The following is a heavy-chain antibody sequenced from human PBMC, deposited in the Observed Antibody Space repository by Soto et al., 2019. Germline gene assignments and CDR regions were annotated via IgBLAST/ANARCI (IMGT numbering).Heavy chain of an antibody. D-gene: IGHD2-8*01. V-gene: IGHV4-59*02. CDR1: GGTVCILL. Sequence: SGSMSLACAVCGGTVCILLGSWFRKHPGKGLEWIGYISYSGNTNYNPSLKSRVSISVDTSKNQLSLNLTSVTAADTAVYYCARAPMVLSRSYFDSWGQGTLVTVSS. CDR3: ARAPMVLSRSYFDS. J-gene: IGHJ4*02. CDR2: ISYSGNT.